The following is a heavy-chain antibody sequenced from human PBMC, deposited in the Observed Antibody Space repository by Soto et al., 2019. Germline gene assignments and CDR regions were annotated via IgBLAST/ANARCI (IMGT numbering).Heavy chain of an antibody. V-gene: IGHV1-3*01. CDR3: ARYSYEGYYYYYGMDV. Sequence: QVQLVQSGAEVKKPGASVKVSCKASGYTFTSYAMHWVRQAPGQRLEWMGWINAGNGNTKYSQKFQGRVTITRDTSASTAYKELSSLRSEDTAVYYCARYSYEGYYYYYGMDVWGQGTTVTVSS. CDR2: INAGNGNT. CDR1: GYTFTSYA. D-gene: IGHD5-18*01. J-gene: IGHJ6*02.